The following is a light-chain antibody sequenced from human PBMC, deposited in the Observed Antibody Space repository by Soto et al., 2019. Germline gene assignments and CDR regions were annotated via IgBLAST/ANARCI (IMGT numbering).Light chain of an antibody. J-gene: IGKJ4*01. CDR3: QQRSRWPT. CDR2: DAS. Sequence: ILFTQSPATLSLSPGERATLSCRASENVGRYLAWYQQKPGKGPRLLIQDASNRATGIPARLSGGGSGADFTLAISRLEPEDFAVYYCQQRSRWPTFGGGTKVDIK. CDR1: ENVGRY. V-gene: IGKV3-11*01.